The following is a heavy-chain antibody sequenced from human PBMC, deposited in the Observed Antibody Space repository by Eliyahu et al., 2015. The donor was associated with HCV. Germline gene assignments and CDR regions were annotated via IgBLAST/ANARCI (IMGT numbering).Heavy chain of an antibody. CDR3: ARDLPYDSSGYYYDY. J-gene: IGHJ4*02. CDR1: GFTFXXYS. Sequence: EVQLVESGGGLVQPGGSLRLSCAASGFTFXXYSMXWVRQAPGKGLEWVSYISSSSSTIYYADSVKGRFTISRDNAKNSLYLQMNSLRAEDTAVYYCARDLPYDSSGYYYDYWGQGTLVTVSS. D-gene: IGHD3-22*01. CDR2: ISSSSSTI. V-gene: IGHV3-48*01.